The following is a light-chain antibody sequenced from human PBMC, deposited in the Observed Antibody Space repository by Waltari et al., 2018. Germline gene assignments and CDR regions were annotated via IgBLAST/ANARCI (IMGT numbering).Light chain of an antibody. Sequence: QSVLTQPPSASGTPGQRVTISCSGSSSNIGSNFVCWYQHLPGTAPKLLIYRNNQRPSGGPYRFSGSKSGTSASLAISGLRSEDEADYYCAAWDDSLTVRFGGGTKLTVL. V-gene: IGLV1-47*01. CDR3: AAWDDSLTVR. J-gene: IGLJ3*02. CDR2: RNN. CDR1: SSNIGSNF.